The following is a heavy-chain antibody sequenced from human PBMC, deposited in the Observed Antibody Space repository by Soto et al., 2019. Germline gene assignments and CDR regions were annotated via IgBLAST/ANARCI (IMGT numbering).Heavy chain of an antibody. Sequence: SETLSLTCAVYGGSFSGYYWSWIRQPPGKGLEWIGEINHSGSTNYNPSLKSRVTISVDTSKNQFSLKLSSVTAADTAVYYCARGYYYGSGSSPPHGMDVWGQGTTVTVSS. CDR3: ARGYYYGSGSSPPHGMDV. CDR2: INHSGST. D-gene: IGHD3-10*01. J-gene: IGHJ6*02. V-gene: IGHV4-34*01. CDR1: GGSFSGYY.